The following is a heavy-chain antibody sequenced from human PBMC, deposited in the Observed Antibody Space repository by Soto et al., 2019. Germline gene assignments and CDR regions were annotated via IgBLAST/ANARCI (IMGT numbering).Heavy chain of an antibody. J-gene: IGHJ4*02. CDR2: ISSSSTTI. CDR3: ARDPLYDRVGY. V-gene: IGHV3-48*01. CDR1: GFSFSSYS. D-gene: IGHD3-10*02. Sequence: EVHLVESGGGLVQPGGSLRLSCAASGFSFSSYSMNWVRQAPGKGLEWVSYISSSSTTIYYADSVKGRFTISRDNAKNSLYLQMNSLRAEDTAVYYCARDPLYDRVGYWGQGTLVTVSS.